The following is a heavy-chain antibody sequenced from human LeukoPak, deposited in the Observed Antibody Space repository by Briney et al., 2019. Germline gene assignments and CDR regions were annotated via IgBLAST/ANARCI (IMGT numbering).Heavy chain of an antibody. V-gene: IGHV1-2*02. CDR1: GYSFSDYF. J-gene: IGHJ5*02. D-gene: IGHD3-16*01. CDR2: INPKSGAT. CDR3: SRAYEYGWFDP. Sequence: ASVKVSCKTSGYSFSDYFLHWVRQAPGQGLEWIGWINPKSGATNYAQKFRGKITMTRDTSTNTGNMELSTLTSDDTAIYYCSRAYEYGWFDPWGQGTLVTVSS.